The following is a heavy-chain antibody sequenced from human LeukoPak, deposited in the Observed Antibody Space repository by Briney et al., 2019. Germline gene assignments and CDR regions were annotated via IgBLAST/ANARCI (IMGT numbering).Heavy chain of an antibody. Sequence: ETLSLTCTVSGGSISSSSYYWGWIRQAPGKGLEWVSSISSSSTYIYYADSVKGRFTISRDNAKNSLYLQMNSLRVEDAAVYYCARVGCSGGRCPGYGMDVWGQGTTVTVSS. CDR1: GGSISSSS. V-gene: IGHV3-21*01. CDR2: ISSSSTYI. J-gene: IGHJ6*02. D-gene: IGHD2-15*01. CDR3: ARVGCSGGRCPGYGMDV.